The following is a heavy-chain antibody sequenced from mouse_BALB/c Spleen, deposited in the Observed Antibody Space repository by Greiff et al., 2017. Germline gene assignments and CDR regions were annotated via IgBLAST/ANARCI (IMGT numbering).Heavy chain of an antibody. V-gene: IGHV1-37*01. CDR3: GRSHYYGYVGAY. Sequence: EVKLQESGPELVKPGASVKISCKASGYSFTSYFMNWVKQSHGKSLEWIGRINPYNGDTFYNQKFKGKATLTVDKSSSTAHMELLSLTSEDSAVYYCGRSHYYGYVGAYWGQGTLVTVSA. CDR2: INPYNGDT. J-gene: IGHJ3*01. CDR1: GYSFTSYF. D-gene: IGHD1-2*01.